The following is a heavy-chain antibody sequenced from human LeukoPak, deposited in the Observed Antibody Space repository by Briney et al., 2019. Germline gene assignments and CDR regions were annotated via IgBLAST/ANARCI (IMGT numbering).Heavy chain of an antibody. J-gene: IGHJ4*02. V-gene: IGHV3-23*01. Sequence: PGGSLRLSCAASGFTFSSYAMSWVRQAPGKGLEWVSSISGSGGSTYYADSVKGRFTISGDNSKNTLYLQMNSLRVEDQAVYYCAKDPPRRLADIVGPSFDYWGQGTLVTVSS. CDR1: GFTFSSYA. D-gene: IGHD5-12*01. CDR2: ISGSGGST. CDR3: AKDPPRRLADIVGPSFDY.